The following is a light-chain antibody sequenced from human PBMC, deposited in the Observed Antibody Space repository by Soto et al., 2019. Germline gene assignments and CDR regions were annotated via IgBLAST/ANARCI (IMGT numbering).Light chain of an antibody. Sequence: DIQMTQSPSTLSASVGDRVTITCRASQSISSWLAWYQQKPGKAPKLLIYKASSLESGVPSRFSGSGSGAEFTLTLSSLQPDDVATYYCQKYNSAVDTFGGGTKVDIK. J-gene: IGKJ4*01. CDR3: QKYNSAVDT. CDR1: QSISSW. V-gene: IGKV1-5*03. CDR2: KAS.